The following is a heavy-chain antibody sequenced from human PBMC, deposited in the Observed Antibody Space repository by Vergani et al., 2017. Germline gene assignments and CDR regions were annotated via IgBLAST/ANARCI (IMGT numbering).Heavy chain of an antibody. V-gene: IGHV3-48*04. CDR1: GFTFSSYA. CDR3: ARGGGVAGYFDY. J-gene: IGHJ4*02. D-gene: IGHD6-19*01. Sequence: EVQLLESGGGLVQPGGSLRLSCAASGFTFSSYAMSWVRQAPGKGLEWVSYISSSSSYTNYADSVKGRFTISRDNAKNSLYLQMNSLRAEDTAVYYCARGGGVAGYFDYWGQGTLVTVSS. CDR2: ISSSSSYT.